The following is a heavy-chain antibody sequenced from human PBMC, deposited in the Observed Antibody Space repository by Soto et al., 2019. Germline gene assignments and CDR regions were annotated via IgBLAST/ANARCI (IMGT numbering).Heavy chain of an antibody. CDR1: GFTFSSYA. CDR2: ISGSGGST. D-gene: IGHD6-13*01. Sequence: GGSLRLSCAASGFTFSSYAMSWVRQAPGKGLEWVSAISGSGGSTYYADSVKGRFTISRDNSKNTLYLQMNSLRAEDTAVYYCARSLSGYSSSWTQAHFQHWGQGTLVTVSS. V-gene: IGHV3-23*01. J-gene: IGHJ1*01. CDR3: ARSLSGYSSSWTQAHFQH.